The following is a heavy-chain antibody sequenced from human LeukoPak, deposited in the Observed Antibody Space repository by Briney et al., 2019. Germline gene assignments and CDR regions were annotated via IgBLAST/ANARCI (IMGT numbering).Heavy chain of an antibody. J-gene: IGHJ4*02. V-gene: IGHV3-20*04. D-gene: IGHD4-23*01. CDR2: INWNGGTT. CDR1: GFTFDDYG. CDR3: ARDYGGSSPFDY. Sequence: GGSLRLSCAASGFTFDDYGMSWVRQVPGKGLEWVSGINWNGGTTSYVDSVKGRFTISRDNAKNSLYLQMNSLRAEDTAVYYCARDYGGSSPFDYWGQGTLVTVSS.